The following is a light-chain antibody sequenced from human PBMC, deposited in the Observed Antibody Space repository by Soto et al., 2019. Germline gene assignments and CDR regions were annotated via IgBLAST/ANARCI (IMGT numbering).Light chain of an antibody. CDR1: QSVSSN. V-gene: IGKV3-15*01. CDR2: GAS. J-gene: IGKJ2*01. CDR3: HQYNIWPYT. Sequence: EIVMTQSPATLSVSPGERAALSCRASQSVSSNLAWYQQKPGQAPRLLIYGASTRATGIPARFSGSGSGTEFTLTISSLQSEDFAVYYCHQYNIWPYTFGQGTKLEIK.